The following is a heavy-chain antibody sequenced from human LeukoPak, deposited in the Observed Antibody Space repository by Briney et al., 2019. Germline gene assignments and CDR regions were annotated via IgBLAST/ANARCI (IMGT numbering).Heavy chain of an antibody. Sequence: GGSLRLSCAASGFTFSSYEMNWVRQAPGKGLEWVSYISSSGSTIYYADSVKGRFTISRDNAKNSLYLQMNSLRAEDTALYYCAKDIEPSGGSYYYYYYMDVWGKGTTVTVSS. D-gene: IGHD3-16*01. V-gene: IGHV3-48*03. J-gene: IGHJ6*03. CDR3: AKDIEPSGGSYYYYYYMDV. CDR2: ISSSGSTI. CDR1: GFTFSSYE.